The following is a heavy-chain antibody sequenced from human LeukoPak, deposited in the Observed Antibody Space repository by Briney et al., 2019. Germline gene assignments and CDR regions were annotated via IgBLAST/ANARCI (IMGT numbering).Heavy chain of an antibody. CDR3: ARYYDSSGYYYDY. D-gene: IGHD3-22*01. Sequence: ASVKVSCKASGGTFSSYAISWVRPAPGQGLEWMGGIIPIFGTANYAQKFQGRVTITADKSTSTAYMELSSLRSEDTAVYYCARYYDSSGYYYDYWGQGTLVAVSS. V-gene: IGHV1-69*06. CDR2: IIPIFGTA. J-gene: IGHJ4*02. CDR1: GGTFSSYA.